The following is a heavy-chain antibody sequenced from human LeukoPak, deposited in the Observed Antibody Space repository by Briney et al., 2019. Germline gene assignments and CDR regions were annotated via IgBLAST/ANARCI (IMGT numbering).Heavy chain of an antibody. Sequence: GASVKVSCKASGYTFTGYYMHWVRQAPGQGLEWMGWINPNSGGTNYAQKFQGRVTMTRDTSTSTVYMELSSLRSEDTAVYYCARDTYYYGSGSYHPDYWGQGTLVTVSS. D-gene: IGHD3-10*01. J-gene: IGHJ4*02. CDR2: INPNSGGT. CDR3: ARDTYYYGSGSYHPDY. CDR1: GYTFTGYY. V-gene: IGHV1-2*02.